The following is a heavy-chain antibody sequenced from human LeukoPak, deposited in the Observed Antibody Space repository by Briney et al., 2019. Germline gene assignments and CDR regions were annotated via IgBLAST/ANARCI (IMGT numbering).Heavy chain of an antibody. CDR3: ARVTIAAAGFDP. Sequence: ASVKVSCKASGGTFSSYAISWVRQAPGQGLEWMGGIIPIFGIANYAQKFQGRVTITADESTSTAYMELSSLRSEDTAVYYCARVTIAAAGFDPWGQGTLVTVSS. V-gene: IGHV1-69*01. CDR1: GGTFSSYA. CDR2: IIPIFGIA. D-gene: IGHD6-13*01. J-gene: IGHJ5*02.